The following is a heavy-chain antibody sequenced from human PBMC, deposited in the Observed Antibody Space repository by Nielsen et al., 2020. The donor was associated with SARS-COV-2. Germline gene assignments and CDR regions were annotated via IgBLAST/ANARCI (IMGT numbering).Heavy chain of an antibody. D-gene: IGHD6-19*01. CDR3: ARDFSIAVAGPSSYYFDY. V-gene: IGHV1-46*01. CDR1: GFTFSSYA. Sequence: GESLKISCAASGFTFSSYAMHWVRQAPGQGLEWMGIINPSGGSTSYAQKFQGRVTMTRDTSTSTVYMELSSLRSEDTAVYYCARDFSIAVAGPSSYYFDYWGQGTLVTVSS. CDR2: INPSGGST. J-gene: IGHJ4*02.